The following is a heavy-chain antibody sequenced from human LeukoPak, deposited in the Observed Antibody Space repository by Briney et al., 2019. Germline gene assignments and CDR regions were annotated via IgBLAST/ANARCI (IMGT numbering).Heavy chain of an antibody. CDR3: ARRAGAYSHPYDY. V-gene: IGHV3-53*01. CDR2: IYCDNK. D-gene: IGHD4/OR15-4a*01. CDR1: GFTVSSNS. J-gene: IGHJ4*02. Sequence: PGGSLRLSCTVSGFTVSSNSMRWVRQSPGRGLEWVSFIYCDNKHCSDSVKGRFTISRDNYKNTLYLQMNSLRAEDRAVYYCARRAGAYSHPYDYWGQGTLVSVSS.